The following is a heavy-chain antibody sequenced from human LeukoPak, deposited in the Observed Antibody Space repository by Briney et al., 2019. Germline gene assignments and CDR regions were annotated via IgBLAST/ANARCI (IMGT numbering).Heavy chain of an antibody. J-gene: IGHJ4*02. CDR1: GFTFSSYE. CDR2: ISSSGSTI. CDR3: ARDRGDGYNPPFDY. D-gene: IGHD5-24*01. V-gene: IGHV3-48*03. Sequence: GGSLRLSCAASGFTFSSYEMNWVRQAPGKGLEWVSYISSSGSTIYYADSVKGRFTISRDNAKNSLYLQMNSLRAEDTAVYYCARDRGDGYNPPFDYWGQGTLVTVSS.